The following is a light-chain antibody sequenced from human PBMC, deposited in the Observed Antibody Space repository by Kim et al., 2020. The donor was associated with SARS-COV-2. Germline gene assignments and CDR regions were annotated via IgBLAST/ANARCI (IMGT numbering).Light chain of an antibody. V-gene: IGLV1-44*01. CDR3: AVWDDTLSGVA. Sequence: GPNIILPFSCPPSNIRSNKVNWYQQLPGTAPQLLIYSNDQRPSGVPDRFSASKSGTSASLAITGLQSDDEADYYCAVWDDTLSGVAFGGGTQLIVL. CDR2: SND. CDR1: PSNIRSNK. J-gene: IGLJ2*01.